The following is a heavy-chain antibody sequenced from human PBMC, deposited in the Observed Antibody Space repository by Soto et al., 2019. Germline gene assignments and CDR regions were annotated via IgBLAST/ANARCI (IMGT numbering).Heavy chain of an antibody. J-gene: IGHJ4*02. CDR1: GGFSSIQT. CDR3: ARDVSGWYGTPFGY. V-gene: IGHV1-46*03. CDR2: INPSGGST. D-gene: IGHD6-19*01. Sequence: GASVKVSCTASGGFSSIQTISWLRQAPGQGLEWMGIINPSGGSTSYAQKFQGRVTMTRDTSTSTVYMELSSLRSEDTAVYYCARDVSGWYGTPFGYWGQGTLVTVSS.